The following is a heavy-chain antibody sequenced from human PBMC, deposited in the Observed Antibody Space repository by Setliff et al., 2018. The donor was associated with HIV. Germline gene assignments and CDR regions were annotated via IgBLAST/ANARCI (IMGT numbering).Heavy chain of an antibody. D-gene: IGHD6-19*01. Sequence: SGPTLVNPTQTLTLTCDFSGFSLATDGVAVGWIRQPPGKGPEWLALIYWDGDKRYNPSLKDRLTITKATSNNHVVLMMSNMDPADTAVYYCARARSDWYNVRPYYFDLWGQGTPVTVSS. CDR3: ARARSDWYNVRPYYFDL. CDR2: IYWDGDK. V-gene: IGHV2-5*02. J-gene: IGHJ4*02. CDR1: GFSLATDGVA.